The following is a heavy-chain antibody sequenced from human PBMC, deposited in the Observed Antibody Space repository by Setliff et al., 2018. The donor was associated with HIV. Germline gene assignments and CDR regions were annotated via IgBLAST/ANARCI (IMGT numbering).Heavy chain of an antibody. J-gene: IGHJ4*02. CDR2: INQDGSEK. Sequence: GGSLRLSCAASGFTFTSYWMIWVRQAPGKGLEWVANINQDGSEKNYVDSVKGRFTISRDNAKNSVYLQMHSLRVEDTAVYYCAAVPWGHSSLIIDHWGQGTPVTVSS. V-gene: IGHV3-7*01. D-gene: IGHD3-16*01. CDR1: GFTFTSYW. CDR3: AAVPWGHSSLIIDH.